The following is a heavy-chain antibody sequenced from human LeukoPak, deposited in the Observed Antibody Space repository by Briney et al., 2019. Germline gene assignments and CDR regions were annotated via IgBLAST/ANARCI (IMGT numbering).Heavy chain of an antibody. Sequence: GGSLSLSCAASGFTFSSYWMSWVRQAPGKGLEWVANIKQDGSEKYYVDSVKGRFTISRDNAKNSLYLQMNSLRAEDTAVYYCAREANYYYYGMDVWGQGTTVTVSS. CDR1: GFTFSSYW. CDR2: IKQDGSEK. J-gene: IGHJ6*02. CDR3: AREANYYYYGMDV. V-gene: IGHV3-7*03.